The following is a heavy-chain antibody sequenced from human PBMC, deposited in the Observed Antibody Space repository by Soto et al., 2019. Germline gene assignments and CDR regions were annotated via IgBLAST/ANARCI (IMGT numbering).Heavy chain of an antibody. CDR1: GGTFSSYA. V-gene: IGHV1-69*06. CDR3: ARGTRSGSYYYYGLHV. CDR2: IIPIFGTT. Sequence: QVQLVQSGAEVKKPGSSVKVSCKASGGTFSSYAISWVRQAPGQGLEWMGGIIPIFGTTNYARRFQGRVTITADKSTSTAYMELRSLRSEDTAVYYCARGTRSGSYYYYGLHVWGQGTTVTLSS. J-gene: IGHJ6*02. D-gene: IGHD1-26*01.